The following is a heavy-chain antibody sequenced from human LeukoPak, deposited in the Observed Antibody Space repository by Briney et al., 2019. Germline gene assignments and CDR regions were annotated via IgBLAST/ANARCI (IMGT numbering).Heavy chain of an antibody. Sequence: GGSLRLSCAASGFTFSSFTMSWVRQAPGKGLEWVAVIWYDGSNKYYAESVKGRFTISRDNSKNTLYLQMTDLRAEDTAVYFCARGDLMGATDYWGQGTLVTVSS. V-gene: IGHV3-33*08. CDR1: GFTFSSFT. CDR2: IWYDGSNK. D-gene: IGHD1-26*01. CDR3: ARGDLMGATDY. J-gene: IGHJ4*02.